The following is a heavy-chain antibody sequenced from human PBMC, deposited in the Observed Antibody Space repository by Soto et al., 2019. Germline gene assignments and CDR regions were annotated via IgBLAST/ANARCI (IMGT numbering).Heavy chain of an antibody. J-gene: IGHJ4*02. V-gene: IGHV3-33*01. Sequence: QVQLVESGGGVVQPGRSLGLSCAASGFTFSSYGMHWVRQAPGKGLEWVAVIWYDGSNKYYADSVKGRFTISRDNSKNTLYLQMNSLRAEDTAVYYCARQKELLDYWGQGTLVTVSS. CDR3: ARQKELLDY. D-gene: IGHD1-26*01. CDR2: IWYDGSNK. CDR1: GFTFSSYG.